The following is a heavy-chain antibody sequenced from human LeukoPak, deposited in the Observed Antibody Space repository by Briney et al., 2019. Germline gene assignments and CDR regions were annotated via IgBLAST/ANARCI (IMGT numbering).Heavy chain of an antibody. CDR2: IKQDGSEK. D-gene: IGHD3-22*01. CDR1: GFTFSSYW. V-gene: IGHV3-7*01. J-gene: IGHJ4*02. CDR3: ARDQDYYDSSGYSGIDY. Sequence: GGSLRLSCAASGFTFSSYWMSWFRQAPGKGLEWVANIKQDGSEKYYVDSVKGRFTISRDNSKNTLYLQMNSLRADDTAVYYCARDQDYYDSSGYSGIDYWGQGTLVTVSS.